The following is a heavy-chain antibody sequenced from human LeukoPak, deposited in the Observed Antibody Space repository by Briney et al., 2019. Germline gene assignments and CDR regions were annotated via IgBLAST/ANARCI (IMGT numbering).Heavy chain of an antibody. V-gene: IGHV3-30*02. CDR3: AIDILTGYYDNDY. J-gene: IGHJ4*02. D-gene: IGHD3-9*01. Sequence: GGSLRLSCAASGFTFSSYGMHWVRQAPGKGLEWVAFIRYDGSNKYYADSVKGRFTISRDNSKNTLYLQMNSLRAEDTAVYYCAIDILTGYYDNDYWGQGTLVTVSS. CDR1: GFTFSSYG. CDR2: IRYDGSNK.